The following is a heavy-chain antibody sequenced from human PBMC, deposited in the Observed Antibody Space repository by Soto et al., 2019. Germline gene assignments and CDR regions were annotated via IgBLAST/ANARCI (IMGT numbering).Heavy chain of an antibody. CDR3: AREKRAGNWFDS. V-gene: IGHV4-61*01. D-gene: IGHD3-10*01. J-gene: IGHJ5*01. CDR2: IYNSRST. CDR1: RGSVSSDLFY. Sequence: QVQLQESGPGLLRPSETLSLTCAVSRGSVSSDLFYWSWIRQPPGKGLEWIGYIYNSRSTNYNTSLKSRVTRSLDTPNHQFFLKLTSVTAADTAVYYCAREKRAGNWFDSWGQGTLVTVSS.